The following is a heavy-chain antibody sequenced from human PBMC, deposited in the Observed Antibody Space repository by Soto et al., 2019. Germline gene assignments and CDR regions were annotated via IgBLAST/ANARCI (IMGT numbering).Heavy chain of an antibody. CDR1: GDSIGTTHSY. CDR2: IHYSGST. Sequence: SETLSLTCTVSGDSIGTTHSYWAWIRQSPGKGLEWIGNIHYSGSTYYMPSLRSRVTLSVDTSKNQFSLRLTSVTAEDTAAYYCARHEGNGNVWPLDYWGQGILVTVSS. V-gene: IGHV4-39*01. D-gene: IGHD2-8*01. CDR3: ARHEGNGNVWPLDY. J-gene: IGHJ4*02.